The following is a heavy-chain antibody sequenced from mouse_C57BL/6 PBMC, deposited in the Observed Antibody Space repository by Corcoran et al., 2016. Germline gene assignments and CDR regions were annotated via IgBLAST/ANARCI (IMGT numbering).Heavy chain of an antibody. V-gene: IGHV1-26*01. CDR3: ARRWLFAY. D-gene: IGHD1-1*02. J-gene: IGHJ3*01. CDR1: GYTVNDEY. Sequence: EDQLQQSGPEMVKPGASGKISCKASGYTVNDEYMNWVKQRHGKSLEWIGDNNPNNGGTSYNKKFKGKATLTVDKSSSTAYMELRSLTSEDAAVYYCARRWLFAYWGQGTLVTVSA. CDR2: NNPNNGGT.